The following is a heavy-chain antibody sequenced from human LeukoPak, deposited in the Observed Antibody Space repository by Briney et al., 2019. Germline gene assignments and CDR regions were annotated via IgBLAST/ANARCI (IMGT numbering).Heavy chain of an antibody. D-gene: IGHD3-22*01. CDR2: ISNDGGGT. CDR1: GLIFNNYD. CDR3: AKGSSGYFADL. V-gene: IGHV3-23*01. Sequence: PGGSLRLSCAASGLIFNNYDLIWVRQAPGKGLEWVSAISNDGGGTQYADFVEGRFTISRDNSKNTLFLQMGSLRAEDTALYYCAKGSSGYFADLWGQGTLVTVSS. J-gene: IGHJ5*02.